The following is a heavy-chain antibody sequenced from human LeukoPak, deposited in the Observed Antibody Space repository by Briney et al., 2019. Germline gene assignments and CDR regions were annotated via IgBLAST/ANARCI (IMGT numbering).Heavy chain of an antibody. Sequence: ASETLSLTCTVSGYSISSGYYWGWIRQPPGKGLEWIGSIYHSGSTYYNPSLKSRVTISVDTSKNQFSLKLSSVTAADTAVYYCAREGQWLDPTPFDYWGQGTLVTVSS. D-gene: IGHD6-19*01. J-gene: IGHJ4*02. V-gene: IGHV4-38-2*02. CDR3: AREGQWLDPTPFDY. CDR2: IYHSGST. CDR1: GYSISSGYY.